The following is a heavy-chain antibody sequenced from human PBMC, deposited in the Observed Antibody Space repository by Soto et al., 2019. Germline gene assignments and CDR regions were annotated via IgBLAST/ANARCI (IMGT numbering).Heavy chain of an antibody. CDR2: ISSSSSTI. J-gene: IGHJ3*02. CDR3: AKDLIANNGVWEPFDM. V-gene: IGHV3-48*01. D-gene: IGHD2-8*01. Sequence: ETLSLTCTVSGGSISSSSYYWGWIRQPPGKGLEWVSYISSSSSTIYYADSVKGRFTISRDNAKNSLYLQMNSLRAEDTAVYYCAKDLIANNGVWEPFDMWGRGTKVTVSS. CDR1: GGSISSSS.